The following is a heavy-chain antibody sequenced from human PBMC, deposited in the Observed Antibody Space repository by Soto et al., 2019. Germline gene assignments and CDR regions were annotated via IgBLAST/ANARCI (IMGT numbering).Heavy chain of an antibody. V-gene: IGHV1-69*01. CDR1: GGSFSTFA. D-gene: IGHD5-12*01. J-gene: IGHJ5*02. Sequence: QVQLVQSGAEVKKPGSSVKVSCKASGGSFSTFAISWVRQAPGQGLEWMGGIIPIFNTAKYTQKFQGRVTIIADEPTSTAYMELSSLRSEDTAVYYCARDHPLARGNNWFDPWGQGTLVTVSS. CDR3: ARDHPLARGNNWFDP. CDR2: IIPIFNTA.